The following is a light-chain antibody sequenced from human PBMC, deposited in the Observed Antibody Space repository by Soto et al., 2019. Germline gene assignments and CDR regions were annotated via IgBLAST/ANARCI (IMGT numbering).Light chain of an antibody. J-gene: IGLJ2*01. V-gene: IGLV1-51*01. CDR2: DND. Sequence: QSVLTQPPSVSAAPGQRVTISCSGSASNVWTHFVSWYQHLPGAAPKLLIYDNDERPSEIPDRFSGSKSDTSATLTITGLQTGDEADYYCGTWDSGLTAGVFGGGTKVTVL. CDR1: ASNVWTHF. CDR3: GTWDSGLTAGV.